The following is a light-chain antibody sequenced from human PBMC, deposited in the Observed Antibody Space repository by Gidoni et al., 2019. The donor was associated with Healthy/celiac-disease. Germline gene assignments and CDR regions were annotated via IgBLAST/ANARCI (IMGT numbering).Light chain of an antibody. CDR1: NIGSKS. J-gene: IGLJ2*01. CDR3: QVWDSSSDHHVV. V-gene: IGLV3-21*02. CDR2: DAT. Sequence: SYVLTQPPSVSVAPGQTARITCGGNNIGSKSVHWYQQKPGQATLLVVYDATDRPSGIPERFSGANSGNTATLTISRVEAGDEADYYCQVWDSSSDHHVVFGGGTKLTVL.